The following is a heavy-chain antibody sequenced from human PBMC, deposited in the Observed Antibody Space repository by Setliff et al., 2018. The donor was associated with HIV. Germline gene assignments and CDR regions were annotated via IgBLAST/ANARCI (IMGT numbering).Heavy chain of an antibody. D-gene: IGHD2-8*01. V-gene: IGHV3-7*03. CDR2: IDEDGIGK. Sequence: PGGSLRLSCAASGFAFSDFWMSWARQAPGKGLEWVANIDEDGIGKYYEGSLKGRFTISRDNAKNSLFLQMNSLRADDTAVYYCAALSLRTNAVYGVISTRFDPWGQGTLVTVSS. CDR1: GFAFSDFW. J-gene: IGHJ5*02. CDR3: AALSLRTNAVYGVISTRFDP.